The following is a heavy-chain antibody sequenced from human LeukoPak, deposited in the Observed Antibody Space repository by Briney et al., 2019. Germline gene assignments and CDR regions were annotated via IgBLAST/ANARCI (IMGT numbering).Heavy chain of an antibody. CDR3: ARGMGRQLWLRLMDV. CDR1: GFTFSTFA. D-gene: IGHD5-18*01. CDR2: LYSGGST. V-gene: IGHV3-53*01. Sequence: GGSLRLSCAASGFTFSTFAMIWVRQAPGKGLEWVSVLYSGGSTYYADSVKGRFTISRDNSKNTLYLQMNSLRAEDTAVYYCARGMGRQLWLRLMDVWGKGTTVTVSS. J-gene: IGHJ6*03.